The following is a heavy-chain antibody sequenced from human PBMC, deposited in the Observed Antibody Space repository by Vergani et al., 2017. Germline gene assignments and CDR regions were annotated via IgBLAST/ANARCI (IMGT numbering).Heavy chain of an antibody. J-gene: IGHJ6*02. Sequence: QVQLVQSGSELKKPGASVKVSCRASGYTFTTYALSWVRQAPGQGIQWMGWINTNTGNPTYAKGFTGRFVFSLDTSVSTTYLQIDSLKAEDTAVYYCARARNHGLDVWGQGTTVTVSS. D-gene: IGHD1-14*01. CDR2: INTNTGNP. CDR3: ARARNHGLDV. V-gene: IGHV7-4-1*01. CDR1: GYTFTTYA.